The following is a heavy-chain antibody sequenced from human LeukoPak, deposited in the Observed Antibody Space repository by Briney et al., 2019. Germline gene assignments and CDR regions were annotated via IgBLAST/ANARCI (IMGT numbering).Heavy chain of an antibody. V-gene: IGHV4-39*07. CDR2: IYYSGST. CDR1: GGSISSSSYY. J-gene: IGHJ5*02. CDR3: ARDQGYCSSTSCYTGTLGIRFDP. Sequence: SETLSLTCTVSGGSISSSSYYWGWIRQPPGKGLEWIGSIYYSGSTYYNPSLKSRVTISVDTSKNQFSLKLSSVTAADTAVYYCARDQGYCSSTSCYTGTLGIRFDPWGQGTLVTVSS. D-gene: IGHD2-2*02.